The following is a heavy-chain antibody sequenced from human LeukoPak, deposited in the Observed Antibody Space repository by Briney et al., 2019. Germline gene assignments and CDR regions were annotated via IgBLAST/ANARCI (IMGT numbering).Heavy chain of an antibody. J-gene: IGHJ4*02. CDR3: ARDPPPDYYGRGYFDY. V-gene: IGHV4-38-2*02. CDR1: GYSISSGYY. D-gene: IGHD3-10*01. CDR2: IYHSGST. Sequence: SETLSLTCTASGYSISSGYYWGWIRQPPGKGLEWIGSIYHSGSTYYNPSLKSRVTISVDRSKNQFSLKLSSVTAADTAVYYCARDPPPDYYGRGYFDYWGQGTLVTVSS.